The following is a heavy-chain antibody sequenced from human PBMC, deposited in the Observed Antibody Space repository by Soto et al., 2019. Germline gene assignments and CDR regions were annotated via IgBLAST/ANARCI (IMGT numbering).Heavy chain of an antibody. Sequence: SETLSLTCSVSGGSVSNRTYYWSWIRQPPGKRLEWIGDVYYSGTTNYNPSLKSRVTISVDLSKNQFSLRLSSVTTADTALYYCARTTAVPNTLRSRYFFDYWGQGTLVTVSS. CDR2: VYYSGTT. CDR1: GGSVSNRTYY. J-gene: IGHJ4*02. D-gene: IGHD4-17*01. V-gene: IGHV4-61*01. CDR3: ARTTAVPNTLRSRYFFDY.